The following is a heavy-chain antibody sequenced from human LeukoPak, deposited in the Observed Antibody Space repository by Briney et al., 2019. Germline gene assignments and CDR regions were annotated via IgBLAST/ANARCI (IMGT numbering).Heavy chain of an antibody. D-gene: IGHD4-23*01. CDR2: IHSGGTT. CDR1: GFTVSSNH. V-gene: IGHV3-53*01. CDR3: ARDADYGGSPDAFDV. Sequence: SGGSLRLSCAASGFTVSSNHMSWVRQAPGKGLKWVSIIHSGGTTYYADSVKGRFTISRDNSKNSLYLQMNSLRAEDTAVYYCARDADYGGSPDAFDVWGRGTIVTVSS. J-gene: IGHJ3*01.